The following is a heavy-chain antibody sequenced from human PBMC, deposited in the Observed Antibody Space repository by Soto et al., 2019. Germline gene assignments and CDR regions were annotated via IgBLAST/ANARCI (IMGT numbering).Heavy chain of an antibody. CDR2: ISSSSSYI. CDR1: GFTFSSYS. V-gene: IGHV3-21*01. D-gene: IGHD3-22*01. CDR3: ASAPEYHYYDSRGDAFHI. J-gene: IGHJ3*02. Sequence: GGSLRISCAASGFTFSSYSMNWVRQAPGKGLEWVSSISSSSSYIYYADSVKGRFTISRDNAKNSLYLQMNSLRAEDTAVYYCASAPEYHYYDSRGDAFHICGQGSMVTVSS.